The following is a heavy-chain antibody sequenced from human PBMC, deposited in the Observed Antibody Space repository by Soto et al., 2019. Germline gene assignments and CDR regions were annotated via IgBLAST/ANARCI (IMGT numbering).Heavy chain of an antibody. CDR1: GVSIGSNNW. J-gene: IGHJ6*02. D-gene: IGHD4-17*01. Sequence: QVRLQESGPGLVKPSGTLSLTCAVSGVSIGSNNWWTWVRQPPGKGREWIGESYHTGSTNYDPSLKSRVTISLDKYQNQFSLRLSYVTAADTAVYFCARGGSYGDYGMDVWGQGTTVTVSS. V-gene: IGHV4-4*02. CDR2: SYHTGST. CDR3: ARGGSYGDYGMDV.